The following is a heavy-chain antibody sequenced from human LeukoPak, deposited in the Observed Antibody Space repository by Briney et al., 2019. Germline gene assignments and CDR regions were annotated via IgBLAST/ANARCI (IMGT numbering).Heavy chain of an antibody. CDR2: IHYSGST. D-gene: IGHD3-10*02. V-gene: IGHV4-39*07. J-gene: IGHJ5*02. CDR1: GGSITTSTYF. CDR3: ARVPLFRRFDL. Sequence: SETLSLTCTVSGGSITTSTYFWGWLRQPPGKGLEWIGTIHYSGSTYYDPSLKSRVTISIDTSKNQFSLKLSTVTAADTAVYYCARVPLFRRFDLWGQGTLVIVSS.